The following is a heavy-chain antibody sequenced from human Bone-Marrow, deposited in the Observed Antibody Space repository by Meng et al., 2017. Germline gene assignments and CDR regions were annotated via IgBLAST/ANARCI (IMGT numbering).Heavy chain of an antibody. V-gene: IGHV3-53*02. D-gene: IGHD5-18*01. Sequence: VQVGATGGSLVQPRGFLRLSCAASALIVSSNYMSWVRQAPGKGLEWVSVIHGGGATYYADSVKGRFTISRDNSENTLYLQMNSLRAEDTAVYYCATGYDFDYWGQGTLVTVSS. CDR3: ATGYDFDY. J-gene: IGHJ4*02. CDR2: IHGGGAT. CDR1: ALIVSSNY.